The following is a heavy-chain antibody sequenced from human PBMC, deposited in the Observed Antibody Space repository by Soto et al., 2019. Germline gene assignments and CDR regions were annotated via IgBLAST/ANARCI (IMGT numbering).Heavy chain of an antibody. V-gene: IGHV3-9*01. Sequence: SLRLSCAASGFTFDDYAMHWVRQAPGKGLEWVSGISWNSGSIGYADSVKGRFTISRDNAKNSLYLQMNSLRAEDTALYYCAKGLIAVAGNEAFDIWGQGTMVT. CDR2: ISWNSGSI. CDR3: AKGLIAVAGNEAFDI. J-gene: IGHJ3*02. D-gene: IGHD6-19*01. CDR1: GFTFDDYA.